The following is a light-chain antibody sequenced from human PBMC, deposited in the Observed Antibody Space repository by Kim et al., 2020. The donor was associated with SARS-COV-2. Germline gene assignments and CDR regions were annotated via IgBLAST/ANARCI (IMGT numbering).Light chain of an antibody. Sequence: DIQMTQSPSTLSASVGDRVTITCRASQTLSTWLAWYQQKPARAPKLLIHKSSSLQSGVPSRFSGSGSGTEFTLTISSLQSDDFATYYCQQYNSHPYTFGQGTKLEI. CDR2: KSS. J-gene: IGKJ2*01. V-gene: IGKV1-5*03. CDR1: QTLSTW. CDR3: QQYNSHPYT.